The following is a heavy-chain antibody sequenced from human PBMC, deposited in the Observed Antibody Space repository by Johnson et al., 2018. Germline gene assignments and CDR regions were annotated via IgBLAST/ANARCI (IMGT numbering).Heavy chain of an antibody. V-gene: IGHV4-59*01. CDR1: GGSISSYF. CDR3: ARVGEWELGDGMSI. Sequence: QVQLQQWGAGLVKPSETLSLTCTVSGGSISSYFWSWIRQPPGKGLEWIGYIYYSGSTNYNPSLQSRVIISVDTSKNQFSLKLSSVTAADTAVYYCARVGEWELGDGMSIWGQGTMVTVSS. CDR2: IYYSGST. J-gene: IGHJ3*02. D-gene: IGHD1-26*01.